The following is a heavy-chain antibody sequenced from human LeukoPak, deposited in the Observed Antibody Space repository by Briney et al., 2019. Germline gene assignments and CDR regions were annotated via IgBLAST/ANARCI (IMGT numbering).Heavy chain of an antibody. V-gene: IGHV3-23*01. CDR2: ISATGGAT. CDR1: GFTFSSYA. D-gene: IGHD5-18*01. Sequence: GGSLRLSCAAPGFTFSSYAMSWVRQAPGKGLECVSAISATGGATYYADSVKGRITISRDNSKSTLYLQMNSLRAEDTAVYYCVKADGVTPEWGQGTLVTVSS. J-gene: IGHJ4*02. CDR3: VKADGVTPE.